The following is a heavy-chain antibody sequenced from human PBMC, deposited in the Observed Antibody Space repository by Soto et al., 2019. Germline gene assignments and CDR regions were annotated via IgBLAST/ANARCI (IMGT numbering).Heavy chain of an antibody. V-gene: IGHV4-34*01. D-gene: IGHD3-3*01. CDR3: ARLKLRLRFLEWLGTWFDP. CDR1: GGSFSGCY. CDR2: INHSGST. J-gene: IGHJ5*02. Sequence: SETLSLTCAVYGGSFSGCYWSWIRQPPGKGLEWIGEINHSGSTNYNPSLKSRVTISVDTSKNQFSLKLSSVTAADTAVYYCARLKLRLRFLEWLGTWFDPWGQGTLVTVSS.